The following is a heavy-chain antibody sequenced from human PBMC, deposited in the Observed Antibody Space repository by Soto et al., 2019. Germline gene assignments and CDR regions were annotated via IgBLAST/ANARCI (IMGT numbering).Heavy chain of an antibody. D-gene: IGHD3-22*01. CDR2: ITSSSYI. J-gene: IGHJ3*02. CDR3: ARGYYDSSGYYSPGAFDI. Sequence: GSLRLSCVASGFTFSDYFMSWIRQAPGKGLEWVSYITSSSYIYYADSVKGRFTISRDNAKNSLYLQMNSLRAEDTAVYYCARGYYDSSGYYSPGAFDIWGQGTMVTVSS. CDR1: GFTFSDYF. V-gene: IGHV3-11*06.